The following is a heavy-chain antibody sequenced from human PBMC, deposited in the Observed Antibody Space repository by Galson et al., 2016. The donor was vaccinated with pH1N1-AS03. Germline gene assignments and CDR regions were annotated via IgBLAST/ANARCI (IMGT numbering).Heavy chain of an antibody. CDR1: GFTFTNAW. V-gene: IGHV3-15*01. CDR2: IKRKRDGGAT. D-gene: IGHD6-13*01. J-gene: IGHJ4*02. Sequence: SLRLSCAASGFTFTNAWMSWVRQAPGKGLEWVGRIKRKRDGGATEYAGPVKGRFTISRDDSQNTLYLQMSSLKIEDTAMYYCTTTSQAAAPNWGQGTLVTVSS. CDR3: TTTSQAAAPN.